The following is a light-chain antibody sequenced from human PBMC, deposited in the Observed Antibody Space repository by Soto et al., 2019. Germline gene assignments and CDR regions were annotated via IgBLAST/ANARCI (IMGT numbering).Light chain of an antibody. Sequence: QSALTQPASVSGSPGQSITISCTGTNSDVGAYNYVSWYQHHPDKAPKLMIYDVNNRHSGVSNRFSGYKAGNTASRTISGIQAEYEADYYCISYTGSTTVYVFGGGTKLTVL. CDR3: ISYTGSTTVYV. J-gene: IGLJ1*01. CDR1: NSDVGAYNY. V-gene: IGLV2-14*03. CDR2: DVN.